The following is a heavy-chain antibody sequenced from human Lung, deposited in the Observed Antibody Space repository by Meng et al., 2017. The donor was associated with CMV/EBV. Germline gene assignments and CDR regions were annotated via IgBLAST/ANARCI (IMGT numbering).Heavy chain of an antibody. Sequence: ASVXVSCNAAGDTITSYYMNWGLHAPGQGLEGMGWMNPNSGGTNYAQKFEGRVTMTRDTSISTAYMELSRLRTDDTAVYYCARVYCSSTRCPTVMDVWGQGTMVTVSS. CDR2: MNPNSGGT. D-gene: IGHD2-2*01. V-gene: IGHV1-2*02. J-gene: IGHJ6*02. CDR1: GDTITSYY. CDR3: ARVYCSSTRCPTVMDV.